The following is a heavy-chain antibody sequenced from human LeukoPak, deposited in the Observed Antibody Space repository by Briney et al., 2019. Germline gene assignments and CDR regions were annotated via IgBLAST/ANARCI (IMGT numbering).Heavy chain of an antibody. CDR3: AKKLPGSTDYFDH. V-gene: IGHV3-30*02. J-gene: IGHJ4*02. Sequence: GGSLRLSCAASGFTFSSYGMHWVRQAPGKGLEWVAYIRHDGSVKYYADSVQGRFTISRDNSKNTLFLQMNSLRTDDTAVYYCAKKLPGSTDYFDHWGQGTLVTVSS. CDR1: GFTFSSYG. CDR2: IRHDGSVK. D-gene: IGHD1-1*01.